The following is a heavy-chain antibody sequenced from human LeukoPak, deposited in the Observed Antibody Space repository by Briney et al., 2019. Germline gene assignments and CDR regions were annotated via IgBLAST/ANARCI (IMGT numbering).Heavy chain of an antibody. CDR1: GGSFSGYY. CDR3: ARGRRSSSWSPSDY. CDR2: INHSGST. J-gene: IGHJ4*02. D-gene: IGHD6-13*01. V-gene: IGHV4-34*01. Sequence: SETLSLTCAVYGGSFSGYYWSWLRQPPGKGLEWIGEINHSGSTNYNPSLKSRVTISVDTSKNQFSLKLSSVTAADTAVYYCARGRRSSSWSPSDYWGQGTLVTVSP.